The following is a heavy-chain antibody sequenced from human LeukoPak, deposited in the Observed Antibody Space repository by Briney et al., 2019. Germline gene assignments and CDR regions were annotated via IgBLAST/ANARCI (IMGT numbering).Heavy chain of an antibody. CDR2: ISYDGSNK. J-gene: IGHJ4*02. CDR1: GFSFSGYG. CDR3: AKRNVEMATIPDFDY. D-gene: IGHD5-24*01. Sequence: GGSLTLSCTASGFSFSGYGMRWIRQAPGKGLEWVAVISYDGSNKYYADSVKGRFTISRDNSKNTLYLQMNSLRAEDTAVYYCAKRNVEMATIPDFDYWGQGTLVTVSS. V-gene: IGHV3-30*18.